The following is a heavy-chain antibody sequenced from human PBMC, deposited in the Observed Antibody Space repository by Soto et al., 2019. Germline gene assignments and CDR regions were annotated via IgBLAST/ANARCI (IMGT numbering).Heavy chain of an antibody. CDR1: GGSISSYY. D-gene: IGHD1-26*01. J-gene: IGHJ4*02. CDR2: VSYTGST. Sequence: KPSETLSLTCTVSGGSISSYYWSWIRQSPGKRLEWIAYVSYTGSTNYNPSLRSRVTISIDTSKNQFSLKLSSVTAADTGVYYCARGGGSRTFDYWGQGTPVTVSS. CDR3: ARGGGSRTFDY. V-gene: IGHV4-59*01.